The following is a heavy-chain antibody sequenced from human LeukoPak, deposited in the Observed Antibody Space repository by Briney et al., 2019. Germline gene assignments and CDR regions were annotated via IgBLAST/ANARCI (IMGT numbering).Heavy chain of an antibody. CDR3: ATEPFDFPARQFDY. D-gene: IGHD3-9*01. Sequence: ASVKVSCKVSGYTLTKLSMHWVRQAPGKGREWMGGFDPEDGETIYAQKFQGRVTMTEDTSTDTAYMELSSLRSEDTAVYYCATEPFDFPARQFDYWGQGTLVTVSS. CDR1: GYTLTKLS. V-gene: IGHV1-24*01. CDR2: FDPEDGET. J-gene: IGHJ4*02.